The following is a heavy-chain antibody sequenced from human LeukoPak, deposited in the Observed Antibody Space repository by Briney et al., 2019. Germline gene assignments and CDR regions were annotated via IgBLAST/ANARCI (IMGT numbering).Heavy chain of an antibody. Sequence: ASVKVSCKASGYTFTSYGISWVRQAPGQGLEWMGCINAYNGNTNYAQKLHGRVTMTTDTSTSTDYMEMRSLRSDDTAVYYCARDRNYDILTGYYWGFDYWGQGTLVTVSS. V-gene: IGHV1-18*04. CDR1: GYTFTSYG. CDR2: INAYNGNT. D-gene: IGHD3-9*01. CDR3: ARDRNYDILTGYYWGFDY. J-gene: IGHJ4*02.